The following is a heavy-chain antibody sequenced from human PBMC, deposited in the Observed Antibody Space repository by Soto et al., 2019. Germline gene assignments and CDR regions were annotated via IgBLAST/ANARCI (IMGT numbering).Heavy chain of an antibody. CDR3: ARHSGDDYVFDY. CDR2: INPDNGDT. J-gene: IGHJ4*02. CDR1: GYTFTGYY. V-gene: IGHV1-2*02. Sequence: QVQLVQSGAEVKKPGASVRVSCKASGYTFTGYYIHWLRQAPGQGLEWVGWINPDNGDTNYAQKFQGRVSMTSDTSTSTAYMGLSSLRFDETAVYYCARHSGDDYVFDYWGQGTLVTVSS. D-gene: IGHD5-12*01.